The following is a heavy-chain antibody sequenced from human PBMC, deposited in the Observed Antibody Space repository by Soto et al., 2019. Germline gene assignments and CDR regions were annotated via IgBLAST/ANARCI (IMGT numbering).Heavy chain of an antibody. CDR1: GFTFSSYA. CDR3: AKIGDSSSVSLPLVLLDH. J-gene: IGHJ4*02. D-gene: IGHD6-6*01. CDR2: IPGSSSST. Sequence: GGSLRLSCAASGFTFSSYAMSWVRQSPGKGLEWVSAIPGSSSSTYYAGSVKGRFTISRDNSKNTLYLQMNSLRVEDTAVYYCAKIGDSSSVSLPLVLLDHWGQG. V-gene: IGHV3-23*01.